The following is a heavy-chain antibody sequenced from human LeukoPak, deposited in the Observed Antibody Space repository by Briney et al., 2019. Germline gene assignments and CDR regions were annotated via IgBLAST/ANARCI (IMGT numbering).Heavy chain of an antibody. CDR3: ARESSGYYIDY. CDR1: GFIISRYN. V-gene: IGHV3-48*03. CDR2: MSSSDNTR. D-gene: IGHD3-22*01. Sequence: GGSLRLSCAASGFIISRYNMNWVRQAPGKGLAWVSYMSSSDNTRYYADSVKGRFTISRDNAKNSLYLQMNSLRAEDTAVYYCARESSGYYIDYWGQGSLVTVSS. J-gene: IGHJ4*02.